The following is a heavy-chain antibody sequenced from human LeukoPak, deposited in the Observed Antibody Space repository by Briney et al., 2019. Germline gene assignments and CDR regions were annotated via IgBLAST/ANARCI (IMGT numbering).Heavy chain of an antibody. CDR1: GFTFSSYS. J-gene: IGHJ4*02. Sequence: GGSLRLSCAASGFTFSSYSMNWVRQAPGKGLEWVSSISSSSSCIYYADSVKGRFTISRDNAKNSLYLQMNSLRAEDTAVYYCARVEGGYSYGLSDYWGQGTLVTVSS. CDR2: ISSSSSCI. CDR3: ARVEGGYSYGLSDY. V-gene: IGHV3-21*01. D-gene: IGHD5-18*01.